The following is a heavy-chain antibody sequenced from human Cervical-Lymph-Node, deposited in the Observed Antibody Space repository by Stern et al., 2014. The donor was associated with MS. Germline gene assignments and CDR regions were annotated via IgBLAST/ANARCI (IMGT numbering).Heavy chain of an antibody. V-gene: IGHV3-30*04. CDR1: GFTFSYST. CDR3: ARDRTVTTYYYYYGMDV. D-gene: IGHD4-11*01. CDR2: VSYDGSDE. J-gene: IGHJ6*02. Sequence: QVQLMQSGGGVVQPGRSLRLSCAASGFTFSYSTMPWVRQAPGKGLEWVATVSYDGSDEYYPDSGKGRFTISRDNSKNTLYLQVNSLRAEDTGVYFCARDRTVTTYYYYYGMDVWGQGTTVTVSS.